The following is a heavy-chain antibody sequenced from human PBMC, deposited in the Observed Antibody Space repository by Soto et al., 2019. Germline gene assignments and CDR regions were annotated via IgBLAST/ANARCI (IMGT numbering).Heavy chain of an antibody. V-gene: IGHV3-15*07. Sequence: EVQLVESGGGLVKPGGSLRLSCAASGFTFSNAWMNWVRQAPGKGLEWVGRIKSKTDGGTTDYAAPVKGRFTISRDDSKNTLYLKMNSLKTEDTAVYYCTSGGVSDYYGMDVWGQGTTVTVSS. J-gene: IGHJ6*02. CDR1: GFTFSNAW. D-gene: IGHD1-26*01. CDR3: TSGGVSDYYGMDV. CDR2: IKSKTDGGTT.